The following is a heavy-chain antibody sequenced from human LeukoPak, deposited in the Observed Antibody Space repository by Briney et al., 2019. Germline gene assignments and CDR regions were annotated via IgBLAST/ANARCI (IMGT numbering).Heavy chain of an antibody. CDR2: ICPGDSDT. D-gene: IGHD5-18*01. J-gene: IGHJ4*02. Sequence: HGESLKISCKGSGYSFTSYWIGWVRQMPGKGLEWMGIICPGDSDTRYSPSFQGQVTISADKSISTAYLQWSSLKASDTAMYYCNIVDTAIAFDYWGQGTLVTVSS. V-gene: IGHV5-51*01. CDR3: NIVDTAIAFDY. CDR1: GYSFTSYW.